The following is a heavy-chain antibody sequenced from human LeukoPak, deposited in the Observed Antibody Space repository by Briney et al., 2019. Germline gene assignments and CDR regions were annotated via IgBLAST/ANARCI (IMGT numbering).Heavy chain of an antibody. D-gene: IGHD5-18*01. Sequence: ASVKVSCKASGYTFTSCGISWVRQAPGQGLEWMGWISAYNGNTNYAQKLQGRVTMTTDTSTSTAYMELRSLRSDDTAVYYCASFVGGYSYGFIDYWGQGTLVTVSS. CDR1: GYTFTSCG. J-gene: IGHJ4*02. CDR3: ASFVGGYSYGFIDY. CDR2: ISAYNGNT. V-gene: IGHV1-18*01.